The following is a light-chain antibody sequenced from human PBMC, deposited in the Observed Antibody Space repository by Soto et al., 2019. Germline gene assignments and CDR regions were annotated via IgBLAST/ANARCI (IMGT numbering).Light chain of an antibody. J-gene: IGKJ5*01. CDR2: SAS. CDR1: QDISVY. V-gene: IGKV1-27*01. CDR3: QKFNTAPLT. Sequence: DIQMTQSPSSLSASVGDRVTITCRASQDISVYLAWYQQKPGKVPKLLIYSASTLQSGVPSRFSGREPGTDFTLTISSLQPEDVATYYCQKFNTAPLTFGQGTRLEIK.